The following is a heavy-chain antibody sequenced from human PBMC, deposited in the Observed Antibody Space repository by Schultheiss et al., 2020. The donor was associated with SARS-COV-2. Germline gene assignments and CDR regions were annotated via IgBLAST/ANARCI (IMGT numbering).Heavy chain of an antibody. CDR1: GFIFSTYW. D-gene: IGHD3-3*01. V-gene: IGHV3-7*01. CDR2: IKQDGSKQ. CDR3: AREKSGTYYDFWSGLSLFDY. Sequence: GGSLRLSCEASGFIFSTYWMSWVRQAPGKGLEWVAHIKQDGSKQYYLDSLKGRFIISRDNAKNSLYLQMNSLRAEDTAVYYCAREKSGTYYDFWSGLSLFDYWGQGTLVTVSS. J-gene: IGHJ4*02.